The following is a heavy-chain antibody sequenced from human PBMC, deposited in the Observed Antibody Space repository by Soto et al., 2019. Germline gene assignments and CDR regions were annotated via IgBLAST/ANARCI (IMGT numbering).Heavy chain of an antibody. J-gene: IGHJ4*02. D-gene: IGHD3-10*01. CDR2: ISYDGSDK. CDR3: VGGQYYFDY. CDR1: GFPFTSYG. Sequence: QVQLVESGGGVVQPGRSLRLSCAASGFPFTSYGMHWVREGPDKGLEWVAIISYDGSDKYYADSVKGRFTITRDNSKNTLYLQMNSLRPEDTALYYCVGGQYYFDYLGQGTLVIGSS. V-gene: IGHV3-30*03.